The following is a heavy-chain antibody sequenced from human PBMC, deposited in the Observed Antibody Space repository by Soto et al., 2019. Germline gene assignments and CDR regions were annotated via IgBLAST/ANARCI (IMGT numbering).Heavy chain of an antibody. D-gene: IGHD3-16*02. CDR3: ARDIWGSYHYTTPLDSMDV. Sequence: QVQLVQSGAEVKKPGASVKVSCKASGYTFTSYGISWVRQAPGQGLEWMGWISAYNGNTNYAQKLQGRVTMTTDTSTSTAYMELRSLRSDDTAVYYCARDIWGSYHYTTPLDSMDVWGKGTTVTVSS. J-gene: IGHJ6*03. V-gene: IGHV1-18*01. CDR1: GYTFTSYG. CDR2: ISAYNGNT.